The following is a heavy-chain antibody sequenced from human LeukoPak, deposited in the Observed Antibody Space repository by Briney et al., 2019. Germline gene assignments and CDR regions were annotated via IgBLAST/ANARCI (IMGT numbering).Heavy chain of an antibody. CDR2: INSDGGST. V-gene: IGHV3-74*01. D-gene: IGHD5-24*01. CDR1: GFPFSSYW. CDR3: ARVLSGEMATD. Sequence: GGSLRLSCAASGFPFSSYWMHWVRQAPGKGLEWVSRINSDGGSTAYTESVKGRFTIPRDNAKKTVYLQMNSLRAEDTAVYYCARVLSGEMATDWGQGTLVTVSS. J-gene: IGHJ4*02.